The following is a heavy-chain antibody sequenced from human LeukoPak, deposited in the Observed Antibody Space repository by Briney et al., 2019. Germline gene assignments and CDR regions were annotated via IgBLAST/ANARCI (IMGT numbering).Heavy chain of an antibody. CDR3: ARIKEEHYHRSSGYFYYFDY. Sequence: GGSLRLSCAASGFTFSSYWMSWVRQAPGKGLEWGANIKQDGSEKYYVDSVKGRFTISRDNAKNSLYLQMNSLRVEDTAVYYCARIKEEHYHRSSGYFYYFDYWGQGTLVTVSS. V-gene: IGHV3-7*05. J-gene: IGHJ4*02. CDR1: GFTFSSYW. CDR2: IKQDGSEK. D-gene: IGHD3-22*01.